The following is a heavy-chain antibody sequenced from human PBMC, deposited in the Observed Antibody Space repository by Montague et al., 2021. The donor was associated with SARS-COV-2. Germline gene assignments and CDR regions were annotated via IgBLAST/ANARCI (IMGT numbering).Heavy chain of an antibody. Sequence: TLSLTCTVSGDSMTSGSHFWTWVRQPAGKGLEWIGYIQTSGTSNYNPSLRDRITLAVDTSKNQFSLQLRSVTAADTAIYYCVRDRPESWRISPGLAGLFATVVHSASGMDVWGRGTTVIVS. J-gene: IGHJ6*02. D-gene: IGHD3-10*02. V-gene: IGHV4-61*09. CDR1: GDSMTSGSHF. CDR3: VRDRPESWRISPGLAGLFATVVHSASGMDV. CDR2: IQTSGTS.